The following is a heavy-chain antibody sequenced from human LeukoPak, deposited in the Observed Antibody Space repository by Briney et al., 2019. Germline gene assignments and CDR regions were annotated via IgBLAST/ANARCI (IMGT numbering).Heavy chain of an antibody. J-gene: IGHJ4*02. CDR2: ISFDGSNK. CDR1: GFTFSTYA. V-gene: IGHV3-30*04. CDR3: ARDGQTYYYDSSGYPVYFDY. Sequence: PGGSLRLSCAASGFTFSTYAMHWVRQAPGKGLEWVAVISFDGSNKYCADSVKGRFTISRDNSKNTLYMQMNSLRAEDTAVYYCARDGQTYYYDSSGYPVYFDYWGQGTLVTVSS. D-gene: IGHD3-22*01.